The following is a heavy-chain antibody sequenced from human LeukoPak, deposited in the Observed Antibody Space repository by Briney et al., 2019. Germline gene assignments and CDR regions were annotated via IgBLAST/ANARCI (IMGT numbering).Heavy chain of an antibody. CDR2: IYHSGTT. D-gene: IGHD2-21*02. J-gene: IGHJ5*02. V-gene: IGHV4-59*01. CDR1: GGSITSYD. CDR3: SGLTDDGTNWFDP. Sequence: PSETLSLTCTVSGGSITSYDWSWIRQPPGKGLEWIGYIYHSGTTAYDPSLKSRATISVDTSKNQFSLRLNSVTAADTAVYYCSGLTDDGTNWFDPWGLGTLVTVSS.